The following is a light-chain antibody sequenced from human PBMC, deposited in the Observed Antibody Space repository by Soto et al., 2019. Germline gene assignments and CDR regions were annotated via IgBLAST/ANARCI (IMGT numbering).Light chain of an antibody. Sequence: EIVLTQSPATLSLSPGERATLSCRASQSVNSYLAWYQQKPGQPPRLLIYDASTRATGIPARFSGSGSGTDFTLTIRAIEPEDFAVYYCHQRSSGRWTFGKGTKGESK. CDR2: DAS. J-gene: IGKJ1*01. CDR3: HQRSSGRWT. V-gene: IGKV3-11*01. CDR1: QSVNSY.